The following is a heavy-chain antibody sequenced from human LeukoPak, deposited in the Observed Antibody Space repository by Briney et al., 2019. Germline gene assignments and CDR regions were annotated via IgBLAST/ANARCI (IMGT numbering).Heavy chain of an antibody. J-gene: IGHJ4*02. Sequence: PGGSLRLSCAASGFTFSSYSMNWVRQAPGKGLEWVSYISSSSTIYYADSVKGRFTISRDNAKNSLYLQMNSLRAEDTAVYYCARETTVQGPYFDYWGQGTLVTVSS. CDR3: ARETTVQGPYFDY. D-gene: IGHD4-17*01. CDR2: ISSSSTI. CDR1: GFTFSSYS. V-gene: IGHV3-48*01.